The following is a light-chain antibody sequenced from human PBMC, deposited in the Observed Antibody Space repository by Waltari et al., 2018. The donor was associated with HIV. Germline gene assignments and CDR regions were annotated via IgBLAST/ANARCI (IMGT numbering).Light chain of an antibody. Sequence: SYELTQPLSVSVALGQTARNTCGGNNIASKNVHWYQQKPGQAPVLVIYRDNIRPSGIPERLSGSNSGNTAILSISRAQAEDEGDYYCQVWDSSTGVFGGGTNLTVL. V-gene: IGLV3-9*01. CDR3: QVWDSSTGV. J-gene: IGLJ3*02. CDR1: NIASKN. CDR2: RDN.